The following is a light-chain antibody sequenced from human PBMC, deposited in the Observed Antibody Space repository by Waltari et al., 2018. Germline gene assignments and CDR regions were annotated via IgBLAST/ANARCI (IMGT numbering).Light chain of an antibody. J-gene: IGLJ2*01. V-gene: IGLV5-45*03. Sequence: QAVLTXPSSLSASPGASASLTCTLRXGINVGTHRIYWYQKKPGSPPQYLLRYKSDSTKQEGSGVPSRFSGSKDASANAGILLISGLQSEDEADYYCMIWXSSASVFXGGTKLTVL. CDR1: XGINVGTHR. CDR3: MIWXSSASV. CDR2: YKSDSTK.